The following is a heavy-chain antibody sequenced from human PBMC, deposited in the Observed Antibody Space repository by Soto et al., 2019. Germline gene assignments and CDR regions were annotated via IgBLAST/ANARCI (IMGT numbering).Heavy chain of an antibody. CDR1: GSSFSNFG. J-gene: IGHJ4*02. CDR3: AREGSGYNF. Sequence: QVQLVQSGAELQKPGSSVKVSCKASGSSFSNFGISWVRQAPGQGLEWMGGIVPVFGRPNYAQRFRGRLTITADESTSTGYMELISLRSDDTAVYYCAREGSGYNFWGQGTQVTVSS. CDR2: IVPVFGRP. V-gene: IGHV1-69*01. D-gene: IGHD5-12*01.